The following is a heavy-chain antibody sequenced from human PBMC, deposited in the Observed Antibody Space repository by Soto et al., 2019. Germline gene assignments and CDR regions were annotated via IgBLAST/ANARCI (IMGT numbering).Heavy chain of an antibody. CDR2: INPNSGGT. CDR3: ARGGAHIVTGYADEGGVVDY. J-gene: IGHJ4*02. V-gene: IGHV1-2*04. D-gene: IGHD3-9*01. Sequence: ASVKVSCKASGYTFTGYYMHWVRQAPGQGLEWMGWINPNSGGTNYAQKFQGWVTMTRDTSISTAYMELSRLRSDDTAVYYCARGGAHIVTGYADEGGVVDYWGQGTLVTVSS. CDR1: GYTFTGYY.